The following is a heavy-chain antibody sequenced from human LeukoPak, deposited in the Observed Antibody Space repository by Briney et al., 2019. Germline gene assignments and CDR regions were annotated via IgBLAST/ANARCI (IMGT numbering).Heavy chain of an antibody. V-gene: IGHV1-2*02. CDR2: INPNSGGT. D-gene: IGHD1-7*01. Sequence: ASVKVSCKASGYTFTGYYMHWVRQAPGQGLEWMGWINPNSGGTNYAQKFQGRVTMTRDTSISTAYMELSRLRSDDTAVYYCARGSQTGTTLGDFDYWGQGTLVTVSS. CDR3: ARGSQTGTTLGDFDY. J-gene: IGHJ4*02. CDR1: GYTFTGYY.